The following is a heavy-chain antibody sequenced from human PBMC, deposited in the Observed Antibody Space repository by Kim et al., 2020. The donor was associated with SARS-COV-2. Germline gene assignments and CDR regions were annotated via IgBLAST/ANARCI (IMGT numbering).Heavy chain of an antibody. D-gene: IGHD2-15*01. Sequence: SETLSLTCTVSGGSVSSGSYYWSWIRQPPGKGLEWIGYISYSGSTNYNPSLKSRVTISVDTSKNQFSLKLSSVTAADTAVYYCARDRGGGGRGNNGAVALGDYWGQGTLVTVSS. J-gene: IGHJ4*02. CDR3: ARDRGGGGRGNNGAVALGDY. CDR2: ISYSGST. CDR1: GGSVSSGSYY. V-gene: IGHV4-61*01.